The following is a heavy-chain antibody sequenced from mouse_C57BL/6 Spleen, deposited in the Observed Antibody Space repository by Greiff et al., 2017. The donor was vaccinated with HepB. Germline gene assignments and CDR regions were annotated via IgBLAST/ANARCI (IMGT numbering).Heavy chain of an antibody. CDR1: GYSITSGYY. Sequence: EVKLMESGPGLVKPSQSLSLTCSVTGYSITSGYYWNWIRQFPGNKLEWMGYISYDGSNNYNPSLKNRISITRDTSKNQFFLKLNSATTEDTATYYCARKLGPSMDYWGQGTSVTVSS. CDR3: ARKLGPSMDY. V-gene: IGHV3-6*01. J-gene: IGHJ4*01. CDR2: ISYDGSN. D-gene: IGHD4-1*01.